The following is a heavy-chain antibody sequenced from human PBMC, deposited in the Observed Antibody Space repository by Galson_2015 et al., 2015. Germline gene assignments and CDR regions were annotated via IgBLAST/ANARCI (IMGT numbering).Heavy chain of an antibody. J-gene: IGHJ4*02. CDR2: ISGSGGST. V-gene: IGHV3-23*01. Sequence: SLRLSCAASGFTFSSYAMSWVRQAPGKGLEWVSAISGSGGSTYYADSVKGRFTISRDNSKNTLYLQMNSLRAEDTAVYYCAKYSYGYESGFVFDYWGQGTLVTVSS. CDR1: GFTFSSYA. D-gene: IGHD5-18*01. CDR3: AKYSYGYESGFVFDY.